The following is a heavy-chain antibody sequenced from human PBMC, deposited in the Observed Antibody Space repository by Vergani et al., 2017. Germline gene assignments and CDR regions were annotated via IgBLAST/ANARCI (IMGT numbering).Heavy chain of an antibody. CDR2: TSTDGST. CDR1: GGAVNSGSNF. D-gene: IGHD6-25*01. J-gene: IGHJ6*03. V-gene: IGHV4-61*02. CDR3: ARVDTQVPATSHYYYMDV. Sequence: QVQLEESGPGLVKPSQTLSLPCPVSGGAVNSGSNFWTWIRQPAVKGLEWVGRTSTDGSTNYNPSLKSRVTVSVNTSKTQISLKLRSVIAADTAVYYCARVDTQVPATSHYYYMDVGGKGTTVVVSS.